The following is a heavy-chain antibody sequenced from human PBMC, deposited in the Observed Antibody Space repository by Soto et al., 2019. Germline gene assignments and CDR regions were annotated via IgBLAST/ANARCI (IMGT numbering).Heavy chain of an antibody. V-gene: IGHV3-23*01. Sequence: DVQLLESGGGLVQPEGSLRLSCAASGFTFSSYAMGWVHQGPGKGLEWVAVVSIGGSTHYADSVRGRFTISRDNSKNTLSLQMNNLTAEDTAVYFCAKRRGAGGHFDYWGQGALVTVSS. CDR1: GFTFSSYA. J-gene: IGHJ4*02. D-gene: IGHD2-15*01. CDR3: AKRRGAGGHFDY. CDR2: VSIGGST.